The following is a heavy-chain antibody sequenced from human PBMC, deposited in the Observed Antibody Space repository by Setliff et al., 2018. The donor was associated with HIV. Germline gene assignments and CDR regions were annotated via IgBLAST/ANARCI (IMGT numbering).Heavy chain of an antibody. V-gene: IGHV1-3*01. CDR2: INAGNGNT. Sequence: ASVMVSCKASGYTLTTHAMHWVRQDPGQSLEWMGWINAGNGNTEYSQKFQCRVTITRDTSARAAYMDLTSLRAEDTSVYYGARGSSGWTYYIYDWRQGTLFTVSS. CDR1: GYTLTTHA. D-gene: IGHD6-19*01. CDR3: ARGSSGWTYYIYD. J-gene: IGHJ4*02.